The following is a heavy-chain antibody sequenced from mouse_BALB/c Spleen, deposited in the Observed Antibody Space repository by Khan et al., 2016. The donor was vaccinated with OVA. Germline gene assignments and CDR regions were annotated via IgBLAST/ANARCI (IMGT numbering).Heavy chain of an antibody. CDR2: ISTYYGDA. V-gene: IGHV1S137*01. CDR1: GYTFTDFT. D-gene: IGHD1-1*02. Sequence: VKLLESGAELVRPGVSVKISCKGSGYTFTDFTMHWVKQSHAMSLEWIGVISTYYGDATYNQKFKDKATMTVDKSSSTAYMELARLTSEDSAIYYCTEGVGGNRFAYWGQGTLVTVSA. CDR3: TEGVGGNRFAY. J-gene: IGHJ3*01.